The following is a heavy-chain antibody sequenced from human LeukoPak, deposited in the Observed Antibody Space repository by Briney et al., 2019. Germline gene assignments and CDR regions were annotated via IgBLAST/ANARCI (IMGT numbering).Heavy chain of an antibody. CDR1: GYTLTELS. D-gene: IGHD2-2*01. J-gene: IGHJ6*03. CDR3: ARETCSNTRCLDYYYYMDV. V-gene: IGHV1-46*01. Sequence: GASVKVSCKVSGYTLTELSMHWVRQAPGQGLEWMGIINPSSGSTSYAQKFQGRVTMTRDTSTTTVYMELSSLRSEDTAVYYCARETCSNTRCLDYYYYMDVWGKGTTVTVSS. CDR2: INPSSGST.